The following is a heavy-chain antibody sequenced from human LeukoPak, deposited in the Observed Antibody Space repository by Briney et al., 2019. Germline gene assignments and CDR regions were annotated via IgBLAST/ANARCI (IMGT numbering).Heavy chain of an antibody. V-gene: IGHV4-59*12. CDR3: ARAVGSGSFQTYYYYMDV. D-gene: IGHD3-10*01. J-gene: IGHJ6*03. CDR1: GGSISSYY. CDR2: IYYSGRT. Sequence: PSETLSLTCSVSGGSISSYYWSWIRQPPGKGLEWIGYIYYSGRTSYNPSLKSRVTISVDTSKNQFSLKLSSVTAADTAVYYCARAVGSGSFQTYYYYMDVWGKGTTVTISS.